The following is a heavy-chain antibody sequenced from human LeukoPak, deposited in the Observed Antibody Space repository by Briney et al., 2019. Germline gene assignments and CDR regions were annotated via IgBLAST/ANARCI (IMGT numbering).Heavy chain of an antibody. CDR2: ISYDGSNK. V-gene: IGHV3-30*04. D-gene: IGHD2-15*01. CDR3: ARVRYCSGGSRPANWFDP. CDR1: GFTFSSYA. J-gene: IGHJ5*02. Sequence: PGGSLRLSCAASGFTFSSYAMHWVRQAPGKGLEWVAVISYDGSNKYYADSVKGRFTISRDTSKNTLYLQMNSVRAEDTGVYYCARVRYCSGGSRPANWFDPWGQGTLVTVSA.